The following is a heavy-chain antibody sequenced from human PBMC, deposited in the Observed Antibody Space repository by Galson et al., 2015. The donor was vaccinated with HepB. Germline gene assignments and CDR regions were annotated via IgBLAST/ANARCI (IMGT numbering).Heavy chain of an antibody. J-gene: IGHJ4*02. D-gene: IGHD4-17*01. CDR3: ARGDLTVTTGMGYFDY. Sequence: LSLTCAVSGGSITSSIWWNWVRQPPGKGVEWVGEIYPSGNTNYTPSLQSRVTISIDKSKNQFSLKLSTVTAADTAVYYYARGDLTVTTGMGYFDYWGQGTLVTVSS. CDR2: IYPSGNT. CDR1: GGSITSSIW. V-gene: IGHV4-4*02.